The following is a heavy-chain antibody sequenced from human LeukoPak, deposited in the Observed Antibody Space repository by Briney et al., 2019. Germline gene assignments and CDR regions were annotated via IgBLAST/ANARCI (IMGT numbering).Heavy chain of an antibody. CDR3: ASADYDMAFDI. J-gene: IGHJ3*02. CDR2: IYYSGST. CDR1: GGSISSGGYY. D-gene: IGHD3-9*01. V-gene: IGHV4-31*03. Sequence: PSETLSLTCTVSGGSISSGGYYWSWIRQHPGKGLEWIGYIYYSGSTDYNPSLKSRFTMSIDTSKNQFSLKLSSVTAADTAVYYCASADYDMAFDIWGQGTMVTVSS.